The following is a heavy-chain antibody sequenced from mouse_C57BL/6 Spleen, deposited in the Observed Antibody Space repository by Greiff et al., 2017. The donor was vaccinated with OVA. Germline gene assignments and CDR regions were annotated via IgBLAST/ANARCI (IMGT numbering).Heavy chain of an antibody. CDR3: ARSEAYGSDLFYAMDY. J-gene: IGHJ4*01. CDR1: GYTFTDHT. V-gene: IGHV1-78*01. CDR2: IYPRDGST. D-gene: IGHD1-1*01. Sequence: VQLQESDAELVKPGASVKISCKVSGYTFTDHTIHWMKQRPEQGLEWIGYIYPRDGSTKYNEKFKGKATLTADKSSSTAYMQLNSLTSEDSAVYFCARSEAYGSDLFYAMDYWGQGTSVTVSS.